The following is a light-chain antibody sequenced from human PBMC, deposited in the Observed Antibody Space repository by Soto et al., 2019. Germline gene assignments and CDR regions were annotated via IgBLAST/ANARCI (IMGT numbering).Light chain of an antibody. CDR2: AAS. J-gene: IGKJ1*01. CDR3: QQYYDYPRT. Sequence: AIRMTQSPSSLSASTGDRVTITCRASQGISSYLVWYQQKPGKAPKLLIYAASTLQSGVPSRFSGSGSGTDFTLTISRLQSEDFATYYCQQYYDYPRTFGQGTKVEIK. CDR1: QGISSY. V-gene: IGKV1-8*01.